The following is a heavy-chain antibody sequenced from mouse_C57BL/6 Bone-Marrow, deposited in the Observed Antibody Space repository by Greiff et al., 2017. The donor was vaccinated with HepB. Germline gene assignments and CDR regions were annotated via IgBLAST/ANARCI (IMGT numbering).Heavy chain of an antibody. CDR2: IDPENGDT. J-gene: IGHJ2*01. D-gene: IGHD2-3*01. CDR3: TTNGYYDY. Sequence: VQLKESGAELVRPGASVQLSCTASGFNIKDDYMHWVKQRPEQGLEWIGWIDPENGDTEYASKFQGKATITADTSSNTAYLQLSSLTSEDTAVYYCTTNGYYDYWGQGTTLTVAS. V-gene: IGHV14-4*01. CDR1: GFNIKDDY.